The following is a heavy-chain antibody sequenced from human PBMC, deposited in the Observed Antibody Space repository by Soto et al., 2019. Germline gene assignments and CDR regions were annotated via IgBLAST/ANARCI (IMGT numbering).Heavy chain of an antibody. D-gene: IGHD1-7*01. CDR2: IIPIFGTA. J-gene: IGHJ6*02. V-gene: IGHV1-69*01. CDR1: GGTFSSYA. Sequence: QVQLVQSGAEVKKPGSSVKVSCKASGGTFSSYAISWVRQAPGQGLEWMGGIIPIFGTANYAQKFQGRVTITADESTRTAYTELSSVSTEATALYYCARSGEYPAGWNYYSPEFYYYYGMDVWGQGTTVTVSS. CDR3: ARSGEYPAGWNYYSPEFYYYYGMDV.